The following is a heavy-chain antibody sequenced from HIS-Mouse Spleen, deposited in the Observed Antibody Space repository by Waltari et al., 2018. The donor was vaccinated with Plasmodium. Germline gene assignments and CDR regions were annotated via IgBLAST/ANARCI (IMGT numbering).Heavy chain of an antibody. V-gene: IGHV4-34*01. Sequence: QVQLQQWGAGLLKPSETLSLTCAVYGGSFSGYYWSWIRQPPGKGLEWIGEINHMGSTNYNPSLRSRVTISVDTSKNQFSLKLSSGTAADTAVYYCARVTSSGVYWYFDLWGRGTLVTVSS. CDR1: GGSFSGYY. D-gene: IGHD3-3*01. CDR3: ARVTSSGVYWYFDL. J-gene: IGHJ2*01. CDR2: INHMGST.